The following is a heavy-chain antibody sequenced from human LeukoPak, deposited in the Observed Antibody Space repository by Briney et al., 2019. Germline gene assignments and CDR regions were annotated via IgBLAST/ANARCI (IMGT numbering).Heavy chain of an antibody. CDR2: IYYSGST. Sequence: SGTLSLTCTVSGVSFSSYYWSWIRQPPGKGLEWIGYIYYSGSTNYNPSLKSRVTISVDTSKNQFSLKLSSVTAADTAVYYCARGDGYNSLFGYWGQGALVTVSS. J-gene: IGHJ4*02. CDR1: GVSFSSYY. D-gene: IGHD5-24*01. CDR3: ARGDGYNSLFGY. V-gene: IGHV4-59*01.